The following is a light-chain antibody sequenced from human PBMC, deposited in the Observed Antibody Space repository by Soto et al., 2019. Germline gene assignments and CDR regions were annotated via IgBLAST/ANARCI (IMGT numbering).Light chain of an antibody. CDR3: QQRSNWPLT. J-gene: IGKJ3*01. Sequence: EIVLTQSPGTLSLSPGKRATLSCRASQSISSSYLAWYQQRPGQAPRLLIYGASSRATGIPARFSGSGSGTDFTLTISSLEPEDSAVYYCQQRSNWPLTFGPGTKVDNK. CDR2: GAS. V-gene: IGKV3D-20*02. CDR1: QSISSSY.